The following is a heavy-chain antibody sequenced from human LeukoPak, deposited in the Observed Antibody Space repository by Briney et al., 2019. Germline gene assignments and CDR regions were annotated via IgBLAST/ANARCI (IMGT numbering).Heavy chain of an antibody. D-gene: IGHD2-2*01. CDR1: GYTLTELS. J-gene: IGHJ5*02. V-gene: IGHV1-24*01. CDR3: ATRRSTSCSVCNWFDP. CDR2: FDPEDGGT. Sequence: ASVTVSCKVSGYTLTELSMHWVRQAPGKGLEWMGGFDPEDGGTIYAQKFQGRVTMAEDTSTDTAYMELSSLRSEDTAVYYCATRRSTSCSVCNWFDPWGQGTLVTVSS.